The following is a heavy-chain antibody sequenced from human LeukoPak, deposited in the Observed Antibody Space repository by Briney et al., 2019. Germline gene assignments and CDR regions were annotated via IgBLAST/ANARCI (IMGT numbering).Heavy chain of an antibody. CDR1: GYTFTDYY. V-gene: IGHV1-2*02. J-gene: IGHJ4*02. CDR3: ARDLEVRGVLYYFDY. CDR2: INPNSGGT. Sequence: GASVKVSCKASGYTFTDYYFNWVRQAPGQGLEWMGWINPNSGGTNYAQKFQDRVTMTRDTSISTAYMELSRLRSDDTAVYYCARDLEVRGVLYYFDYWGQGTLVTVSS. D-gene: IGHD3-10*01.